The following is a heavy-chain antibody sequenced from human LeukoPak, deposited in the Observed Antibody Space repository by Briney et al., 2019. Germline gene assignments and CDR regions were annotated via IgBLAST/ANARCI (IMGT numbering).Heavy chain of an antibody. D-gene: IGHD5-12*01. Sequence: PSETLSLTCTVSGGSNSNYYWSWIRQPAGKGLEWIGRIYSSGTTIYNPSLKSRVTMSVDTSKNQFSLKLSSVTAADTAVYFCASGCSGYDPWGQGTLVTVSS. V-gene: IGHV4-4*07. CDR1: GGSNSNYY. J-gene: IGHJ5*02. CDR2: IYSSGTT. CDR3: ASGCSGYDP.